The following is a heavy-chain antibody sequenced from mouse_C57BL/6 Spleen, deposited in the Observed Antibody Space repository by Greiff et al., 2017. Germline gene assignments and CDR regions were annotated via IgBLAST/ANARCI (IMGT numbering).Heavy chain of an antibody. Sequence: EVHLVESGGGLVKPGGSLKLSCAASGFTFSDYGMHWVRQAPEKGLEWVAYISSGSSTIYYADTVKGRFTISRDNAKNTLFLQMTSLRSEDTAMYYCAREGSYYSNDLDYWGQGTTLTVSS. J-gene: IGHJ2*01. V-gene: IGHV5-17*01. CDR1: GFTFSDYG. D-gene: IGHD2-5*01. CDR3: AREGSYYSNDLDY. CDR2: ISSGSSTI.